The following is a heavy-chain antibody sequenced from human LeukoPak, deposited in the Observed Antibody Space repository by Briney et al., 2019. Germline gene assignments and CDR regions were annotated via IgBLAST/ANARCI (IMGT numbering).Heavy chain of an antibody. CDR1: GYSFNNYW. J-gene: IGHJ1*01. D-gene: IGHD5-24*01. CDR3: ARLTSMATTPVEH. V-gene: IGHV5-51*01. CDR2: IYPGDSDS. Sequence: GESLKISCKGSGYSFNNYWIGWVRQMPGKGLEWMGIIYPGDSDSRYSPSFQGQVTISADKSISTAYLQWSSLKASDTAMYYCARLTSMATTPVEHWGQGTLVTVSS.